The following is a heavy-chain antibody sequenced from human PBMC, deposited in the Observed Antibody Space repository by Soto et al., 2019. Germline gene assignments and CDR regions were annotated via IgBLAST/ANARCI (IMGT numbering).Heavy chain of an antibody. CDR1: GYSISSGYY. V-gene: IGHV4-38-2*01. Sequence: SETLSLTCAVSGYSISSGYYWGWIRQPPGKGLEWIGSIYHSGSTYYNPSLKSRVTISVDTSKNQFSLKLSSVTAADTAVYYCARVDGDSVNWFDPWGQGTLVTVSS. D-gene: IGHD4-17*01. CDR2: IYHSGST. J-gene: IGHJ5*02. CDR3: ARVDGDSVNWFDP.